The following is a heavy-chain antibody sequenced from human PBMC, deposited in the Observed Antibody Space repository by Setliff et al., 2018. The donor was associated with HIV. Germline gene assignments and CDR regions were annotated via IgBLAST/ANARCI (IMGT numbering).Heavy chain of an antibody. CDR1: HGSISSTSHY. CDR2: IYYSGRT. CDR3: AREIYGGNSRPFDY. Sequence: SETLSLTCTVSHGSISSTSHYWGWVRQSPGRRLEWIGSIYYSGRTYYNPSLKSRLTMSVDTSRNQFSLKLSSVTAADTAVYYCAREIYGGNSRPFDYWGQGTLVTVSS. J-gene: IGHJ4*02. V-gene: IGHV4-39*07. D-gene: IGHD4-17*01.